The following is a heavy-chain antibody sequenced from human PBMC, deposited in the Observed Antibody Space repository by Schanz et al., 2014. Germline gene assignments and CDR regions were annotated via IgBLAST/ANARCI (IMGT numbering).Heavy chain of an antibody. D-gene: IGHD6-13*01. Sequence: EADLVESGGGLIQRGESLRLSCSASGFSFSSYSMNWVRQAPGKGLEWVSYISGTTTYTNYADSVKGRFTISRDNAKNSLYLQMNSLRAEDTAVYYCAREQIMAAAGLVDYWGQGTLVTVSS. CDR2: ISGTTTYT. J-gene: IGHJ4*02. V-gene: IGHV3-48*04. CDR3: AREQIMAAAGLVDY. CDR1: GFSFSSYS.